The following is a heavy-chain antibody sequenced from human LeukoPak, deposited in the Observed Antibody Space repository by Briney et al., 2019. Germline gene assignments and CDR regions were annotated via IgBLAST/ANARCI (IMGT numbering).Heavy chain of an antibody. CDR1: GGTFSSYA. CDR3: AREYCGGDCYPDY. CDR2: IIPIFGTA. J-gene: IGHJ4*02. D-gene: IGHD2-21*01. Sequence: SVKVSCKASGGTFSSYAISWVRQAPGQGLEWMGGIIPIFGTANYAQKFQGRVTTTPDESTSTAYMELSSLRSEDTAVYYCAREYCGGDCYPDYWGQGTLVTVSS. V-gene: IGHV1-69*13.